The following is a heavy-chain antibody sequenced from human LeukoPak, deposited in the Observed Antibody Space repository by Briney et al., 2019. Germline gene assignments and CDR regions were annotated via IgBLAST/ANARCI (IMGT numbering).Heavy chain of an antibody. CDR2: IKQDGREK. CDR3: ARDYFYPMDV. J-gene: IGHJ6*02. V-gene: IGHV3-7*04. Sequence: GGSLRLSCAASGFNFNNYYMSWVRQAPGKGLEWVANIKQDGREKNYVDSVRGRFTISRDNAKNSLYLQMNSLRAEDTAVYYCARDYFYPMDVWGQGTTVTVSS. CDR1: GFNFNNYY.